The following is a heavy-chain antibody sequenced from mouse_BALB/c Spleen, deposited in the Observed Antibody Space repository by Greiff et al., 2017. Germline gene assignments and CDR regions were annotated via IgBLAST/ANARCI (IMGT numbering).Heavy chain of an antibody. J-gene: IGHJ2*01. CDR1: RFTFSSFG. CDR2: ISSGSSTI. V-gene: IGHV5-17*02. Sequence: EVQLQESGGGLVQPGGSRKLSCAASRFTFSSFGMHWVRQAPEKGLEWVAYISSGSSTIYYADTVKGRFTISRDNPKNTLFLQMTSLRSEDTAMYYCARRGYRYDGYYFDYWGQGTTLTVSS. CDR3: ARRGYRYDGYYFDY. D-gene: IGHD2-14*01.